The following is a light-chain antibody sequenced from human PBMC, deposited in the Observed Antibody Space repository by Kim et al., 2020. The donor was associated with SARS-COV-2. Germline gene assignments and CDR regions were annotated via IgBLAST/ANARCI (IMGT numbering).Light chain of an antibody. V-gene: IGKV1-5*03. Sequence: ASVGDRVTITCRASQGIDSWLAWYQQKPGKAPNLLIYQASLLENGVPSSFSGSGSGTDFTLSISSLQPDDFATYYCQQYRTYPWTFGQGTKVEFK. CDR3: QQYRTYPWT. CDR2: QAS. CDR1: QGIDSW. J-gene: IGKJ1*01.